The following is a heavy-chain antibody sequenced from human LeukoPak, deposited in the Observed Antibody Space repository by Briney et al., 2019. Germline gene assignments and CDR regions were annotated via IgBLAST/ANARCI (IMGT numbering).Heavy chain of an antibody. J-gene: IGHJ5*02. D-gene: IGHD6-13*01. CDR2: IRYDGSNK. CDR3: AKAPYRSSWYLSWLDP. Sequence: GGSLRLSCAASGFTFSISGLHWVRQAPGKGLEWVAFIRYDGSNKYYADSVKGRFTISRDNSKTTLYVQMNSLRAEDTAVYYCAKAPYRSSWYLSWLDPWGQGTLVTVSS. CDR1: GFTFSISG. V-gene: IGHV3-30*02.